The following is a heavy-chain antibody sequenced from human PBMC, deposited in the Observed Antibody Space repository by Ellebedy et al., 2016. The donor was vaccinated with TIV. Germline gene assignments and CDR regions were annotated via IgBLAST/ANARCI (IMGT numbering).Heavy chain of an antibody. J-gene: IGHJ1*01. CDR1: GFTFSSYW. Sequence: GESLKISXAASGFTFSSYWMHWVRQAPGKGLEYVSAISSNGGSTYYADSVKGRFTISRDNSKNTLYLQMSSLRAEDTAVYYCAKGVRGGWLDEYFQHWGQGTLVTVSS. D-gene: IGHD6-19*01. CDR2: ISSNGGST. CDR3: AKGVRGGWLDEYFQH. V-gene: IGHV3-64D*06.